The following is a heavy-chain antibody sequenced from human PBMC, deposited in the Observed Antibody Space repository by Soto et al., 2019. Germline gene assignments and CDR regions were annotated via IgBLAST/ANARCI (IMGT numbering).Heavy chain of an antibody. D-gene: IGHD7-27*01. CDR2: ISGSGGST. J-gene: IGHJ4*02. V-gene: IGHV3-23*01. CDR3: AKDTPLTYGQFDY. Sequence: EVQLLESGGGLVQPGGSLRFSCAASGFTFSSYAMSWVRQAPGKGLEWVSAISGSGGSTYYAESVKGRFTISRDNSKNTLYLQMNSLRAEDTAVYYCAKDTPLTYGQFDYWGQGTLVTVSS. CDR1: GFTFSSYA.